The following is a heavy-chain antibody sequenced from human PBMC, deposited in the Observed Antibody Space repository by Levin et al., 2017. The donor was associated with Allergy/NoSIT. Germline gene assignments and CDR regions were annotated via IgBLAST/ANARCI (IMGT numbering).Heavy chain of an antibody. CDR1: GFTFGDYA. J-gene: IGHJ5*02. D-gene: IGHD6-6*01. V-gene: IGHV3-49*03. Sequence: SCSASGFTFGDYAMSWFRQAPGKGLEWVAFLRSNRHGGTSEYAASVRGSFIISRDDSKSIAYLQMNSLKIEDTAVYYCTRDIAARHWFDPWGQGTLVTVSS. CDR2: LRSNRHGGTS. CDR3: TRDIAARHWFDP.